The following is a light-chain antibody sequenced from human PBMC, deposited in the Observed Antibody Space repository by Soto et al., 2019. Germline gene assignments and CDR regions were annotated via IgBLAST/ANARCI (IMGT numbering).Light chain of an antibody. CDR1: DSFLHSNGFYY. CDR2: LTS. J-gene: IGKJ5*01. V-gene: IGKV2-28*01. CDR3: MQALETPLT. Sequence: DIVMTQSPLARPLTAREAPSMSDMASDSFLHSNGFYYLEWYLQKPGQSPQLLFYLTSVRASGVPHRFSGSGSGTDFTLYISRVEAEDVGVYYCMQALETPLTFGQGTRLENK.